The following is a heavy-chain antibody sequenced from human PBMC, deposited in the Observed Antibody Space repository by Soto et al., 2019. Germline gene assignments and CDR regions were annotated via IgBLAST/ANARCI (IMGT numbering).Heavy chain of an antibody. Sequence: QVQLVQSGAEVKKPGSSVKVSCKASGGTFSSYTISWVRQAPGQGLEWMGRIIPILGIANYAQKFQGRVTITADQSTSTAYMELSSLRSEDTAVYYCATYGDAWYFDLWGRCTLVTVSS. V-gene: IGHV1-69*02. CDR1: GGTFSSYT. CDR3: ATYGDAWYFDL. J-gene: IGHJ2*01. CDR2: IIPILGIA. D-gene: IGHD4-17*01.